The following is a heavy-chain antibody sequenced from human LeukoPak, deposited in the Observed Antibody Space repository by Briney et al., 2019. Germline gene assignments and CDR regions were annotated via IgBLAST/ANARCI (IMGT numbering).Heavy chain of an antibody. Sequence: ASVKVSCKASGYIFTSYYMHWVRQAPGQGLEWMGWISAYNGDTIYAQKLQGRVTMTTDTSTSTAYMELRSLRSDDTAVYYCARDRGGYYFDYWGQGTLVTVSS. V-gene: IGHV1-18*04. CDR2: ISAYNGDT. CDR3: ARDRGGYYFDY. CDR1: GYIFTSYY. D-gene: IGHD3-10*01. J-gene: IGHJ4*02.